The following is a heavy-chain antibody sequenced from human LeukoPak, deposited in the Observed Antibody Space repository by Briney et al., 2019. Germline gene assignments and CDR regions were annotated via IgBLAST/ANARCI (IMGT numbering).Heavy chain of an antibody. Sequence: GASVKVSCKASGFTFTSSAIQWVRQPRGQRLEWIGFIVVGSGNTSYAQKFQERVTSTRDMSTSTAYMELSSLRSEDTAVYYCAADSGIAVSGSSVDAVDIWGQGTMVTVSS. J-gene: IGHJ3*02. D-gene: IGHD6-19*01. CDR1: GFTFTSSA. V-gene: IGHV1-58*02. CDR3: AADSGIAVSGSSVDAVDI. CDR2: IVVGSGNT.